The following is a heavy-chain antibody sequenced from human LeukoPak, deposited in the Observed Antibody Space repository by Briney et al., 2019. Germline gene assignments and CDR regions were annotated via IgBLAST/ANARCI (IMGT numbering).Heavy chain of an antibody. CDR2: IWYDGSNK. V-gene: IGHV3-33*01. Sequence: PGGSLRLSCAASGFTFSSYGMHWVCQAPGKGLEWVAVIWYDGSNKYYADFVKGRFTISRDNSKNTLYLQMNSLRAEDTAVYYCARETAGGYAFDYWGQGTLVTVSS. CDR3: ARETAGGYAFDY. J-gene: IGHJ4*02. CDR1: GFTFSSYG. D-gene: IGHD2-2*01.